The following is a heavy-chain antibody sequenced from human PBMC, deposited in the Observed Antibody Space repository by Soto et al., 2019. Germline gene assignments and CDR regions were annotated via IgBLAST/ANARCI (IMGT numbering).Heavy chain of an antibody. D-gene: IGHD6-6*01. V-gene: IGHV3-30-3*01. CDR2: IPDDGDNK. J-gene: IGHJ4*02. Sequence: QVQLVESGGGVVPPGRSLRLSCAASGFTLTNYAMHWVRQPPGKGLEWLGVIPDDGDNKYYADSVKGRLTISRDTSNNTLYLQMNSLRPEDTAVYYCARDRYSSSTLFDYWGPGTLVTVSS. CDR3: ARDRYSSSTLFDY. CDR1: GFTLTNYA.